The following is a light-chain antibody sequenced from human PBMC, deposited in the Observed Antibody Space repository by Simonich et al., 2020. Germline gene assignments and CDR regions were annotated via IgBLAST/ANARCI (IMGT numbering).Light chain of an antibody. J-gene: IGKJ1*01. Sequence: DIVMTQSPDSLAVSLGERATINCKSSQSVLYSSNNKNYLAWYQQQPGQPPKLLIYWASTRESGVPDRFSGSGSGTEFTLTISSLQSEDFAVYYCQQYNNWPPWTFGQGTKVEIK. CDR2: WAS. CDR1: QSVLYSSNNKNY. CDR3: QQYNNWPPWT. V-gene: IGKV4-1*01.